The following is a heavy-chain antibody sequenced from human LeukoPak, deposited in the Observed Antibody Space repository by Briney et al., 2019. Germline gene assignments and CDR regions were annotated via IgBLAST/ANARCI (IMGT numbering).Heavy chain of an antibody. CDR3: ARDDYTLDGFDY. J-gene: IGHJ4*02. CDR1: GGSISSGGYY. V-gene: IGHV4-31*03. CDR2: IYYSGST. D-gene: IGHD4/OR15-4a*01. Sequence: PSETLSLTCTVSGGSISSGGYYWSWIRQHPGKGLEWIGYIYYSGSTYYNPSLKSRVTISVDTSKSQFSLKLSSVTAADTAVYYCARDDYTLDGFDYWGQGTLVTVSS.